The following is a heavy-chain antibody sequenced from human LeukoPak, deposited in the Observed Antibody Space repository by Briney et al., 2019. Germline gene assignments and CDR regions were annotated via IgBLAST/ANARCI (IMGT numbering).Heavy chain of an antibody. CDR2: TNPNSGNT. D-gene: IGHD6-19*01. CDR3: ARDAVAGTLYYYFHY. V-gene: IGHV1-8*01. Sequence: GASVQVTCKASGYTYISYHINWVRPATAHRLAWMGCTNPNSGNTGYAQKFQGRVTMTRNTSISTAYMELSSLRSEDTAVYYCARDAVAGTLYYYFHYWDQGTLVTVSS. J-gene: IGHJ4*02. CDR1: GYTYISYH.